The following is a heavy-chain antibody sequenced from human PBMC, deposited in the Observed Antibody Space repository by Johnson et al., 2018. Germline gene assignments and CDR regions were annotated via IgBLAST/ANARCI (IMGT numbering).Heavy chain of an antibody. CDR3: ARDDGSDEATVTTWWFGYYYGMDV. CDR2: IWYDGSNK. CDR1: GFTFSSYG. Sequence: QVQVVQSGGGVVQPGRSLRLSCAASGFTFSSYGMHWVRQAPGKGLEWVAVIWYDGSNKYYADSVKGRFTISRDNSKNTLYLQMNSLRAEDTAVYYCARDDGSDEATVTTWWFGYYYGMDVWGQGTTVTVSS. D-gene: IGHD4-11*01. J-gene: IGHJ6*02. V-gene: IGHV3-33*01.